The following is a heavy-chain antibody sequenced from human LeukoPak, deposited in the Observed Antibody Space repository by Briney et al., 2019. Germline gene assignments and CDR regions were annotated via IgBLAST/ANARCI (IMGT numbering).Heavy chain of an antibody. CDR2: ISAYNGYT. V-gene: IGHV1-18*04. CDR1: GYTFTGYY. J-gene: IGHJ4*02. D-gene: IGHD3-10*01. Sequence: GASVKVSCKASGYTFTGYYMHWVRQAPGQGLEWMGWISAYNGYTKYAQKFQDRVTMSTETSTTTAYLEVRSLRSDDTAVYYCARVETYYGSGTYSRHFFDIWGQGTLVTVSS. CDR3: ARVETYYGSGTYSRHFFDI.